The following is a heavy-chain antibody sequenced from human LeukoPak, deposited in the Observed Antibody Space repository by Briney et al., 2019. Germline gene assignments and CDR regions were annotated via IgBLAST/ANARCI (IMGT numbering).Heavy chain of an antibody. D-gene: IGHD3-3*01. CDR1: GFTFDRHT. V-gene: IGHV3-43*01. CDR3: TKDMEWGMDV. J-gene: IGHJ6*02. Sequence: GGSLRLSCAASGFTFDRHTMHWVRQPPGKGPEWVSLIGWDGTNIDYADSVKGRFTISRDNSKNFVYLQMHSLRTEDTALYYCTKDMEWGMDVWGQGATVIVSS. CDR2: IGWDGTNI.